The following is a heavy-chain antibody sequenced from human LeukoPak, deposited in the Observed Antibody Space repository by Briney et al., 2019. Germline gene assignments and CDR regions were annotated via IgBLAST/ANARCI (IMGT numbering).Heavy chain of an antibody. D-gene: IGHD3-22*01. CDR1: GLTFSTSP. J-gene: IGHJ4*02. CDR2: TSGNTGDT. CDR3: ATKTPGNYPYDY. Sequence: GGSLRLSCAASGLTFSTSPMNWVRQAPGKGLEGVSTSGNTGDTYYADSVKGRFTISRDNSKNTLYLQMTSLRAEDTALYYCATKTPGNYPYDYWGQGTLVIVSP. V-gene: IGHV3-23*01.